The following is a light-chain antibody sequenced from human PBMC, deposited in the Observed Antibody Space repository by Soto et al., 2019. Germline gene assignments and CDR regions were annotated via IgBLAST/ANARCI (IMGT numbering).Light chain of an antibody. CDR1: NLGDKY. CDR3: QAWDSSTAV. CDR2: EDS. J-gene: IGLJ2*01. Sequence: SYELPQPPSVSVSPGQTASITCSGDNLGDKYTCWYQQKPGQSPVLVIYEDSKRPSGLPERVSGSKSGNTATLTISGTQAMDEADYYCQAWDSSTAVFGGGTKLTVL. V-gene: IGLV3-1*01.